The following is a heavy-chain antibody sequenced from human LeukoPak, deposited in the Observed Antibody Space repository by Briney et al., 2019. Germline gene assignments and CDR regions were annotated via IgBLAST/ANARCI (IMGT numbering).Heavy chain of an antibody. J-gene: IGHJ6*02. V-gene: IGHV4-31*03. CDR2: IYYSGST. CDR1: GGSISSGDYY. D-gene: IGHD1-1*01. Sequence: SQTLSLTCTVSGGSISSGDYYWSWIRQHPGKGLEWIGYIYYSGSTYYNPSLKSRLTISVDTSKNQFSLNLSSVTAADTAVYYCARDSVGTTPEWYYRYGMDVWGQGTTVTVSS. CDR3: ARDSVGTTPEWYYRYGMDV.